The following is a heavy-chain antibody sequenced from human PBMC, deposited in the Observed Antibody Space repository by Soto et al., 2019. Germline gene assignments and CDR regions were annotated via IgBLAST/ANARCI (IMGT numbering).Heavy chain of an antibody. J-gene: IGHJ4*02. CDR2: ISSNGGST. CDR3: VKALRYFDWLPDFDY. Sequence: VGSLRLSCSASGFTFSSYAMHWVRQAPGKGLEYVSAISSNGGSTYYADSVKGRFTISRDNSKNTLYLQMSSLRAEDTAVYYCVKALRYFDWLPDFDYWGQGTLVTVS. CDR1: GFTFSSYA. V-gene: IGHV3-64D*06. D-gene: IGHD3-9*01.